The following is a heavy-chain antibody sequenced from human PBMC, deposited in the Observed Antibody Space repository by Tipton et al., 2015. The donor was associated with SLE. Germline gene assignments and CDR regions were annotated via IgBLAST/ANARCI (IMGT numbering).Heavy chain of an antibody. CDR3: ARLLRFLEGIPGYFGMDV. CDR2: IYYTGST. J-gene: IGHJ6*02. CDR1: GGSITSVGS. Sequence: TLSLTCAVSGGSITSVGSWSWIRQPPGKGLEWIASIYYTGSTFYSPSLKRRVSIFVDTSKNQFSLKLRSVSAADTAVYYCARLLRFLEGIPGYFGMDVWGQGTTVTVSS. D-gene: IGHD3-3*01. V-gene: IGHV4-30-2*03.